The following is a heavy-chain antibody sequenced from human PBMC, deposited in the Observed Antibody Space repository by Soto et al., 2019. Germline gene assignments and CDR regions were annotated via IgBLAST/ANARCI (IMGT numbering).Heavy chain of an antibody. CDR2: INPSDGRT. CDR1: GYTFTNYY. J-gene: IGHJ4*02. CDR3: ARVSGSYWPFDY. D-gene: IGHD1-26*01. Sequence: QVQLVQSGAEVKKPGASVKVSCKASGYTFTNYYIHWVRQAPGQGLEWMGIINPSDGRTTYTQKFQGRVTMIRDTSTSTVYMELGSLRSEDTAVYYWARVSGSYWPFDYWGQGTMVTVSS. V-gene: IGHV1-46*01.